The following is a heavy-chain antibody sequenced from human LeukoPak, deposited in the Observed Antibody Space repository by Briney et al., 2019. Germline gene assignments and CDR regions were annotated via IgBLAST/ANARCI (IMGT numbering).Heavy chain of an antibody. V-gene: IGHV4-38-2*01. D-gene: IGHD3-10*01. Sequence: SETLSLTCAVSGYSISSGYYWGWIRQPPGKGLEWIGSIYHSGSTYYNPSLKSRVTISVDTSKDQFSLKLSSVTAADTAMYYCEVGWFGENPWGQGTMVTVSS. CDR3: EVGWFGENP. CDR2: IYHSGST. J-gene: IGHJ3*01. CDR1: GYSISSGYY.